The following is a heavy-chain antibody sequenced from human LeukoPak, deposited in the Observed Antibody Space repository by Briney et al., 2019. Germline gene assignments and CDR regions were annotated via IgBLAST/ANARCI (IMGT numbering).Heavy chain of an antibody. D-gene: IGHD6-19*01. J-gene: IGHJ4*02. CDR1: GDSIRNYY. CDR2: IYSSGST. CDR3: ARADQRLYTSGWTYYFDY. Sequence: PSETLSLTCTVSGDSIRNYYWSWIRQPPGKGLEWIGYIYSSGSTNYNPSLKSRVTISVDTSKNQFSLKLSSVTAADTAVYYCARADQRLYTSGWTYYFDYWGQGTLVTVSS. V-gene: IGHV4-59*01.